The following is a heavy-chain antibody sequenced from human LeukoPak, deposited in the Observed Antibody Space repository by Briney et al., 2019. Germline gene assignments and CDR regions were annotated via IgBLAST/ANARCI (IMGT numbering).Heavy chain of an antibody. CDR3: ARDRMGDAFDL. CDR2: INWNGGST. D-gene: IGHD3-16*01. J-gene: IGHJ3*01. V-gene: IGHV3-20*04. CDR1: GFTFDDYS. Sequence: GGSLRLSCAASGFTFDDYSMTWVRQAPGKGLEWVSSINWNGGSTGYADSVRGRFTISRDNAKISLYLQMNSLRAEDTALYYCARDRMGDAFDLWGRGTMVTVSS.